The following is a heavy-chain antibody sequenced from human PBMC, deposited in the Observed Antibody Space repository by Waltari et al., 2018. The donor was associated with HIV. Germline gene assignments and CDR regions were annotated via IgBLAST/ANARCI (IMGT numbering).Heavy chain of an antibody. D-gene: IGHD3-10*01. Sequence: EVQLLESGGGLVQPGGSLRLSCAASGFSFSNYGMSWVRQAPGRGLELVSSIGGIGATIYYADSVKGRFTISRDNSRNILYLQMNSLRAEDTALYFCAKLNTGSEDWGQGTLVTVSS. CDR1: GFSFSNYG. CDR3: AKLNTGSED. CDR2: IGGIGATI. J-gene: IGHJ4*02. V-gene: IGHV3-23*01.